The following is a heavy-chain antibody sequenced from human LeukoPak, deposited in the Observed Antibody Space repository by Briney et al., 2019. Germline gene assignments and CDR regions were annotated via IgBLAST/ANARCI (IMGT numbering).Heavy chain of an antibody. D-gene: IGHD6-19*01. V-gene: IGHV3-64D*06. Sequence: GGSLRLSCSASGFTFSSYGMHWVRQAPGKGLEYVSTISRDGIRYYADSVKGSFTISRDNSKNTVYLQMSSLRTEDTAVYYCSAAVAGSFPGWGQGTLVIVSS. CDR3: SAAVAGSFPG. CDR2: ISRDGIR. J-gene: IGHJ4*02. CDR1: GFTFSSYG.